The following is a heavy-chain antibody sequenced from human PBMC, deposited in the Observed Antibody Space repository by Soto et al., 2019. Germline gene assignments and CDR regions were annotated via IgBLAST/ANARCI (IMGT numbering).Heavy chain of an antibody. CDR1: GGSISSSIYY. D-gene: IGHD3-10*01. CDR2: IFYSGST. Sequence: SKTLSLTCTVSGGSISSSIYYGGWIRQPPGKGLEWIGSIFYSGSTYYNPSLKSRVTISVDTSKNQFSLKLSSVTAADTAVYYCARRQYYYGSGSYYAFDYWGQGTLVTVSS. V-gene: IGHV4-39*07. CDR3: ARRQYYYGSGSYYAFDY. J-gene: IGHJ4*02.